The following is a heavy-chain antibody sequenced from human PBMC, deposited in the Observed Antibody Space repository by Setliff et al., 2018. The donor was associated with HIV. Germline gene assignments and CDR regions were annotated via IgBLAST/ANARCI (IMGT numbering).Heavy chain of an antibody. Sequence: SETLSLTCTVSGGSISSTNYFWGWIRQPPGKGLEWIGTIYYHGSTYYNPSLKSRVTISIDTSKNQFSLQLTSVTAADTAVYYCVNPSGAMGDFDSWGQGTLGTVS. CDR3: VNPSGAMGDFDS. D-gene: IGHD3-16*01. J-gene: IGHJ4*02. CDR1: GGSISSTNYF. V-gene: IGHV4-39*01. CDR2: IYYHGST.